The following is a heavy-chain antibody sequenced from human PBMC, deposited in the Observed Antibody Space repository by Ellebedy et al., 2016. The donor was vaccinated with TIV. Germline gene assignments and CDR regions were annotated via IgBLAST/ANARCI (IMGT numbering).Heavy chain of an antibody. Sequence: ASVKVSCXASGYTFTSYYMHWVRQAPGQGLEWMGIINPSGGSTSYAQKFQGRVTMTRDTSTSTVYMELSSLRSEDTAVYYCASVSPAERGYSYGYDYYYMDVWGKGTTVTVSS. D-gene: IGHD5-18*01. CDR2: INPSGGST. CDR1: GYTFTSYY. V-gene: IGHV1-46*01. CDR3: ASVSPAERGYSYGYDYYYMDV. J-gene: IGHJ6*03.